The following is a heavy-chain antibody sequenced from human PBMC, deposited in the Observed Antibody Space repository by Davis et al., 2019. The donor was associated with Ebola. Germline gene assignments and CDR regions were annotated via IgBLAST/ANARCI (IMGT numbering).Heavy chain of an antibody. V-gene: IGHV4-59*08. CDR1: GGSISSYY. CDR3: ARLYYDFWSGYYTSNWFDP. J-gene: IGHJ5*02. CDR2: IYYSGST. D-gene: IGHD3-3*01. Sequence: SETLSLTCTVSGGSISSYYWSWIRQPPGKGLEWIGYIYYSGSTNYNPSLKSRVTISVDTSKNQFSLKLSSVTAADTAVYYCARLYYDFWSGYYTSNWFDPWGQGTLVTVSS.